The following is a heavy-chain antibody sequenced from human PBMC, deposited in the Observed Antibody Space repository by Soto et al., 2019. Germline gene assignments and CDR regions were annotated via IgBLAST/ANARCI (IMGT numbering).Heavy chain of an antibody. V-gene: IGHV3-30*03. CDR3: ARDGMIAATKGALYNWFDP. CDR2: ISYDGNNK. J-gene: IGHJ5*02. CDR1: GFTFSSYG. Sequence: QVQLVESGGGVVQPGRSLRLSCAASGFTFSSYGMHWVRQAPGKGLEWVAVISYDGNNKYYVYSVGGRFTISRDNSKNTLYLQINSLRAEDTDVYYCARDGMIAATKGALYNWFDPWGQGPLVTVSS. D-gene: IGHD6-13*01.